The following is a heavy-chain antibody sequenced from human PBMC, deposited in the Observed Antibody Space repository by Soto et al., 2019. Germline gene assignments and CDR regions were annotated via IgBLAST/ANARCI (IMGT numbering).Heavy chain of an antibody. D-gene: IGHD4-17*01. CDR3: ARDPGHGDYYYYFDY. Sequence: SETQSLTYTVSGGSVRSGSYYWSWIRQPPGKGLEWIGYIYYSGSTNYNPSLKSRVTISVDTSKNQFSLKLSSVTAADTAVYYCARDPGHGDYYYYFDYWGQGTLVTVSS. V-gene: IGHV4-61*01. J-gene: IGHJ4*02. CDR2: IYYSGST. CDR1: GGSVRSGSYY.